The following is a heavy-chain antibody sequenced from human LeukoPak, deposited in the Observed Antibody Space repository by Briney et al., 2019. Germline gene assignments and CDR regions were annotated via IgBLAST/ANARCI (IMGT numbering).Heavy chain of an antibody. V-gene: IGHV4-31*11. D-gene: IGHD1-26*01. J-gene: IGHJ4*02. CDR1: GGSFSGYY. CDR2: IYYSGST. CDR3: ARNAGIVGATEDY. Sequence: SETLSLTCAVYGGSFSGYYWSWIRQHPGKGLEWIGYIYYSGSTYYNPSLKSRVTISVDTSKNQFSLKLSSVTAADTAVYYCARNAGIVGATEDYWGQGTLVTVSS.